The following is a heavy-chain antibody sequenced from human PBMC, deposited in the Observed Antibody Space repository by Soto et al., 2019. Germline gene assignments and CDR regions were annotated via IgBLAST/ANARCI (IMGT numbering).Heavy chain of an antibody. Sequence: SETLSLTCTVSGGSISSSSYYWGWIRQPPGKGLEWIGSIYYSGSTYYNPSLKSRVTISVDTSKNQFSLKLSSVTAADTAVYYCARRDHDILTGYEYYFDYWGQGTLVTVSS. J-gene: IGHJ4*02. CDR1: GGSISSSSYY. V-gene: IGHV4-39*01. D-gene: IGHD3-9*01. CDR3: ARRDHDILTGYEYYFDY. CDR2: IYYSGST.